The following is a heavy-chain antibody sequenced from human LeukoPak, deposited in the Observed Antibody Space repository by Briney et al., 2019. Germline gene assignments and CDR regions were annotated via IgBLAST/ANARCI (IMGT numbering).Heavy chain of an antibody. CDR3: ARVPGYYDSSGLGRFDP. CDR2: IIPIFGTA. Sequence: GASVKVSCKASGYTFTSYGISWVRQAPGQGLEWMGGIIPIFGTANYAQKFQGRVTITADESTSTAYMELSSLRSEDTAVYYCARVPGYYDSSGLGRFDPWGQGTLVTVSS. CDR1: GYTFTSYG. D-gene: IGHD3-22*01. J-gene: IGHJ5*02. V-gene: IGHV1-69*13.